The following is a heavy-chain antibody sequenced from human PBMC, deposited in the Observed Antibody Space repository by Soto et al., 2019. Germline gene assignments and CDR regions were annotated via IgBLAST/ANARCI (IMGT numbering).Heavy chain of an antibody. V-gene: IGHV4-31*03. CDR2: IYYSGST. D-gene: IGHD2-15*01. CDR3: ARTRHCSGGSCYTASRYYYYMDV. Sequence: SETLSLTCTLSGGSLSSGGYYWCWIRQHPGKGLEWIGYIYYSGSTYYNPSLKSRVTISVDTSKNQFSLKLSSVTAADTAVYYCARTRHCSGGSCYTASRYYYYMDVWGKGTTVTVSS. CDR1: GGSLSSGGYY. J-gene: IGHJ6*03.